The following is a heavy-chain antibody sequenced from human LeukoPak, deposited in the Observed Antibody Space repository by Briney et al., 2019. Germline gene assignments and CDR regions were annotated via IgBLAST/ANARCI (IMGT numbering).Heavy chain of an antibody. CDR3: AKISEYYYDSSGYSWYFQH. CDR2: IRYDGSNK. V-gene: IGHV3-30*02. Sequence: GGSLRLSCAASGFTFSSYGMHWVRQAPGKGLEWVAFIRYDGSNKYYADSVKGRFTISRDNSKNTLYLQMNSLRAEDTAVYYFAKISEYYYDSSGYSWYFQHWGQGTLVTVSS. CDR1: GFTFSSYG. J-gene: IGHJ1*01. D-gene: IGHD3-22*01.